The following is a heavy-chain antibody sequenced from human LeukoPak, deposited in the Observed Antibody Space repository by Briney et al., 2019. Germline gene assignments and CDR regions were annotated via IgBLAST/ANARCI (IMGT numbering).Heavy chain of an antibody. J-gene: IGHJ4*02. V-gene: IGHV3-23*01. D-gene: IGHD3-22*01. CDR3: AKSHGPYYYDSSGYYDDY. CDR1: GFRFSGYG. Sequence: PAGSLRLSCAASGFRFSGYGMSWVRQAPGKVLEWVSSISAGSGSTDYADSVKGRFTISRDDSKNTLYLQMKSLRAEDTAVYYCAKSHGPYYYDSSGYYDDYWGQGNLVTVSS. CDR2: ISAGSGST.